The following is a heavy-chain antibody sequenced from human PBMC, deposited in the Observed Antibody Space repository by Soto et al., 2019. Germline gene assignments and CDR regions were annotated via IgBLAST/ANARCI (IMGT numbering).Heavy chain of an antibody. CDR1: GYTFTGYY. Sequence: ASVKVSCKASGYTFTGYYMHWVRQAPGQGLEWMGWINPNSGGTNYAQKFQGWVTMTRDTSISTAYMELSRLRSDDTAVYYCARAAASAAGLPRSDAFDIWGQGTMVTVSS. CDR2: INPNSGGT. CDR3: ARAAASAAGLPRSDAFDI. J-gene: IGHJ3*02. D-gene: IGHD6-25*01. V-gene: IGHV1-2*04.